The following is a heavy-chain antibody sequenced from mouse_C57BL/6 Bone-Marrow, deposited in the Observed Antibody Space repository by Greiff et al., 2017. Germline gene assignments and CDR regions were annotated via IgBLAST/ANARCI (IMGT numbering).Heavy chain of an antibody. J-gene: IGHJ4*01. CDR3: ASKCEGAMDY. Sequence: QVQLQQPGAELVMPGASVKLSCKASGYTFTSYWMHWVKQRPGQGLEWIGEIDPSGSCTNYNQKFKGKSTLTVDKSSSTAYRPLSSLTSEDSAVDYCASKCEGAMDYWGKGTSVTVSS. CDR2: IDPSGSCT. CDR1: GYTFTSYW. V-gene: IGHV1-69*01. D-gene: IGHD1-3*01.